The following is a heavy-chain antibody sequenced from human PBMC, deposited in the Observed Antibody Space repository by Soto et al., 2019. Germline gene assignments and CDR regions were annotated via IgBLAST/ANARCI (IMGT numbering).Heavy chain of an antibody. CDR3: ARECGYCSSTSCYEHWFDP. J-gene: IGHJ5*02. CDR2: ISSSGSTI. CDR1: GFTFSDYY. D-gene: IGHD2-2*03. V-gene: IGHV3-11*01. Sequence: GGSLRLSCAASGFTFSDYYMSWIRQAPGKGLEWVSYISSSGSTIYYADSVKGRFTISRDNAKNSLYLQMNSLRAEDTAVYYCARECGYCSSTSCYEHWFDPWGQGTLVTV.